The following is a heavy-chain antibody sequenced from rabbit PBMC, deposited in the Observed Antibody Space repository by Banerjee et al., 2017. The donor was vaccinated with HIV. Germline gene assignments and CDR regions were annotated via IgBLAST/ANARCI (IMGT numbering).Heavy chain of an antibody. CDR1: GFSFSSSYW. CDR2: IYAGSSGVT. CDR3: ASNPGYGGSGYVSFPL. Sequence: QEQLVESGGDLVKPGASLTLTCTASGFSFSSSYWICWVRQAPGKGLEWIACIYAGSSGVTYHARWAIGRFTISKTSSTTVTLQMTSLTAADTATYFCASNPGYGGSGYVSFPLWGQGTLVTVS. V-gene: IGHV1S45*01. J-gene: IGHJ3*01. D-gene: IGHD8-1*01.